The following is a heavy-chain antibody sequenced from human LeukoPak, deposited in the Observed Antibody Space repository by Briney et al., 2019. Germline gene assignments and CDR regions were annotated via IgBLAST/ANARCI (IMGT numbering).Heavy chain of an antibody. CDR2: INPSGGST. CDR1: GYTFTSYY. J-gene: IGHJ4*02. V-gene: IGHV1-46*01. Sequence: GASVKVSCKASGYTFTSYYMHWVRQAPGQGLEWMGIINPSGGSTSYAQKFQGRVTMTTDTSTSTAYMELRSLRSDDTAVYYCARDNWNPETEYFDYWGQGTLVTVSS. CDR3: ARDNWNPETEYFDY. D-gene: IGHD1-20*01.